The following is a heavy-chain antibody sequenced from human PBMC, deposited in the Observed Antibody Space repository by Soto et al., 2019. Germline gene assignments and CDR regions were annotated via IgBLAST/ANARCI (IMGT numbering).Heavy chain of an antibody. CDR2: ISAYNGNT. CDR1: GYTFTSYG. CDR3: ASSLLVGDGLEGESD. D-gene: IGHD2-21*01. V-gene: IGHV1-18*01. J-gene: IGHJ4*02. Sequence: QVQLVQSGAEVKKPGASVKVSCKASGYTFTSYGISWVRQAPGQGLEWMGWISAYNGNTNYSQTLQSRVTITTDTPATTASMEVRSLRSDDSAVSNCASSLLVGDGLEGESDWGQGTLVTVSS.